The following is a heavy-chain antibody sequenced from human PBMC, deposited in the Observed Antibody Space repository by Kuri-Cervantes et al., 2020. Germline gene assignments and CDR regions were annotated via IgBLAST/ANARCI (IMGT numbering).Heavy chain of an antibody. J-gene: IGHJ4*02. CDR1: GYTFTGYY. D-gene: IGHD6-19*01. V-gene: IGHV3-30*16. CDR3: AREGPRHSSGWMEDFDY. Sequence: SCKASGYTFTGYYMHWVRQAPGQGLEWVAVISYDGSNKYYADSVKGRFTISRDNSKNTLYLQMNSLRAEDTAVYYCAREGPRHSSGWMEDFDYWGQGTLVTVSS. CDR2: ISYDGSNK.